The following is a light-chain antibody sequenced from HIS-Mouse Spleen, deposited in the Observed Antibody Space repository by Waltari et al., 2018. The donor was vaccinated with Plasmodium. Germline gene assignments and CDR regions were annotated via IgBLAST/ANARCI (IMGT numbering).Light chain of an antibody. CDR1: SSDVGSYNL. CDR2: EGS. V-gene: IGLV2-14*02. CDR3: QSYDSSLSGSV. J-gene: IGLJ3*02. Sequence: SPGQSITISCTGTSSDVGSYNLVSWYQQHPGKAPKLMIYEGSKRPSGVSNRFSGSKSGTSASLAITGLQAEDEADYYCQSYDSSLSGSVFGGGTKLTVL.